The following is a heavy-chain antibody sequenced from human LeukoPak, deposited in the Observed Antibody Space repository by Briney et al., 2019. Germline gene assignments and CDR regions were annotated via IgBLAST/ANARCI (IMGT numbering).Heavy chain of an antibody. D-gene: IGHD6-19*01. J-gene: IGHJ4*02. CDR1: GYSFTNYW. CDR3: ARSWVAGYGTVLDY. CDR2: IYPGDSDT. Sequence: GESLKISCKGSGYSFTNYWIGWVRQMPGKGLEWMGIIYPGDSDTRCSPSIQGQLTISADKSISTAYLQWSSLQASDTAIYYCARSWVAGYGTVLDYWGQGTLVTVSS. V-gene: IGHV5-51*01.